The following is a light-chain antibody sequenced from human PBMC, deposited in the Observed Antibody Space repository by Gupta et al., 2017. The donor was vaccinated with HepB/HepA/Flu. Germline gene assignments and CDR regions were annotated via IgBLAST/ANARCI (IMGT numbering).Light chain of an antibody. V-gene: IGLV2-23*02. CDR1: SSDVGSYNL. CDR3: CSYAGSYTVV. J-gene: IGLJ3*02. CDR2: EVS. Sequence: QSALTQPASVSGSPGQSITISCTGTSSDVGSYNLVSWYQQHPGKAPKLMIYEVSKRPSGVSNRFSGSKSGNTAYLTXSXLQAEDXADDYCCSYAGSYTVVVGGGTKLTVL.